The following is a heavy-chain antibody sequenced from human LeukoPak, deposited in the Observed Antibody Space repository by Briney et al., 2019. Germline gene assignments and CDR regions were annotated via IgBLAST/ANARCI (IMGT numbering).Heavy chain of an antibody. D-gene: IGHD4-17*01. CDR2: INPNSGGT. J-gene: IGHJ4*02. CDR1: GYTFTGYY. Sequence: ASVKVSCKASGYTFTGYYMHWVRQAPGQGLEWMGWINPNSGGTNYAQKFQGRVTMTRDTSISTAYMELSRLRSDDTAVYYCVTEAPTVTNPDYWGQGTLVTVSS. CDR3: VTEAPTVTNPDY. V-gene: IGHV1-2*02.